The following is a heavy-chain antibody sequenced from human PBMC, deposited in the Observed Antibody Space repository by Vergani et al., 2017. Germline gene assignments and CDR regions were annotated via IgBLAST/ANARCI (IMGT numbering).Heavy chain of an antibody. CDR1: GYTFTSYA. CDR2: INTNTGNP. J-gene: IGHJ5*02. V-gene: IGHV7-4-1*02. CDR3: ARDRDVYCSGGSCYSGNWFDP. Sequence: QVQLVQSGSELKKPGASVKVSCKASGYTFTSYAMNWVRQAPGQGLEWMGWINTNTGNPTYAQGFTGRFVFSLDTSVSTAYLLISSLKAEDTAVYYCARDRDVYCSGGSCYSGNWFDPWGQGTLVTVSS. D-gene: IGHD2-15*01.